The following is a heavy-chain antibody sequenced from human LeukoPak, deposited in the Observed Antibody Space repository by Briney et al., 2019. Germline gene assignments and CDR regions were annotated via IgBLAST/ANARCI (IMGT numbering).Heavy chain of an antibody. CDR1: GFTFSSYS. D-gene: IGHD5-18*01. CDR2: ISGSGSTI. CDR3: ARGQETAMDSFDY. V-gene: IGHV3-48*04. J-gene: IGHJ4*02. Sequence: GGSLRLSCAASGFTFSSYSMNWVRQAPGKGLEWVSAISGSGSTIYYADSVKGRFTISRDNAKNSLYLQMNSLRAEDTAVYYCARGQETAMDSFDYWGQGTLVTVSS.